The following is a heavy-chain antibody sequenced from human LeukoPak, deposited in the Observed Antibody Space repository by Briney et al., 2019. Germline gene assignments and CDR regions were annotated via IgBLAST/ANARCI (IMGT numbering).Heavy chain of an antibody. CDR3: ARSRTMSDY. D-gene: IGHD5-24*01. CDR1: GYTFTSYY. CDR2: INPRGGST. V-gene: IGHV1-46*01. Sequence: ASVKVSCKASGYTFTSYYIHWVRQAPGQGLEWVGIINPRGGSTSYAQKFQGRVTMTRDTSTSTVYMELSSLRSDDTAVYYCARSRTMSDYWGQGTLVTVSS. J-gene: IGHJ4*02.